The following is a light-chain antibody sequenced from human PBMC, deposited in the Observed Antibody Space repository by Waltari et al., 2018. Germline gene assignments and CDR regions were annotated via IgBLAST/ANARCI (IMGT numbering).Light chain of an antibody. CDR1: QSVSRA. Sequence: EVVLPQSPGTLSLSPGERATLSCRASQSVSRALAWYQQKPGQAPRLLIYGASIRATGIPDRFSGSGSGTDFSLTISRLEPADSAMYYCQHYVRLPATFGQGTKVEIK. V-gene: IGKV3-20*01. CDR3: QHYVRLPAT. CDR2: GAS. J-gene: IGKJ1*01.